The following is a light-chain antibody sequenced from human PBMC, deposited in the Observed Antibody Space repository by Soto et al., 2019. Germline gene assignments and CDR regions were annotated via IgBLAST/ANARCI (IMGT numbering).Light chain of an antibody. J-gene: IGKJ5*01. CDR1: QSVSNNY. CDR3: QHYGSSLSIT. Sequence: ESVLTQSPRTLSLSSGERATLSCRASQSVSNNYLAWYQQKPGQAPRLLIYGASSRATGIPDRFSGSGSGTDFTLTISRLEPEDFAVYYCQHYGSSLSITFGQGTRLEIK. CDR2: GAS. V-gene: IGKV3-20*01.